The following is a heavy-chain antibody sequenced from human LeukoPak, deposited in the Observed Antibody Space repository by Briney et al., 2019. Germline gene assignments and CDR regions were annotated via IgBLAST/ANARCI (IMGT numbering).Heavy chain of an antibody. V-gene: IGHV3-30-3*01. Sequence: GGSLRLSCAASGFTFSSYAMHWVRQAPGKGLEWVAVISYDGSNKYYADSVKGRFTISRDNSKNTLYLQMNSLRAEDTAVYYCARGRDYYGSGSLDYWGQGTLVTVSS. CDR1: GFTFSSYA. CDR2: ISYDGSNK. J-gene: IGHJ4*02. D-gene: IGHD3-10*01. CDR3: ARGRDYYGSGSLDY.